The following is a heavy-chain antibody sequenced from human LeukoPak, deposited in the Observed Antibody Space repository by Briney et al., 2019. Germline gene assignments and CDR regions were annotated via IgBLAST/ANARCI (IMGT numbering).Heavy chain of an antibody. Sequence: SETLSLTCTVSGGSISSSSYYWGWIRQPPGKGLEGIGSIYYSGSTYYNPSLKSRVTISVDTSKNQFSLKLSSVTAADTAVYYCATPRPDSSSVYYFDYWGQGTLVTVSS. J-gene: IGHJ4*02. CDR1: GGSISSSSYY. CDR3: ATPRPDSSSVYYFDY. V-gene: IGHV4-39*01. D-gene: IGHD6-13*01. CDR2: IYYSGST.